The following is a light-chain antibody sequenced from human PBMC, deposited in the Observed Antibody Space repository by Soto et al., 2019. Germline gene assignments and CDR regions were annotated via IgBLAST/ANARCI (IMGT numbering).Light chain of an antibody. CDR2: EVS. CDR1: SSDVGGYNY. Sequence: QSVLTQPASVSGSPGQSITISCTGSSSDVGGYNYVSWYQQHPGKAPRLMISEVSNRPSRVSNRFSGSKSGNTASLTISGLQAEDEADYYCSSYTSSSTLVFGTGTKGTVL. J-gene: IGLJ1*01. CDR3: SSYTSSSTLV. V-gene: IGLV2-14*01.